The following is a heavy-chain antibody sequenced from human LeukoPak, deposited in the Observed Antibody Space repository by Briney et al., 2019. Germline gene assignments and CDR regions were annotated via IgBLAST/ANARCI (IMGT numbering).Heavy chain of an antibody. CDR1: GGSISSGGYY. D-gene: IGHD1-26*01. V-gene: IGHV4-61*08. Sequence: PSQTLSLTCTVSGGSISSGGYYWSWIRQPPGKGLEWIGYIYYSGSTNYNPSLKSRVTISVDTSKNQFSLKLSSVTAADTAVYYCARDVTASASGSYYFDYWGQGTLVTVSS. CDR2: IYYSGST. J-gene: IGHJ4*02. CDR3: ARDVTASASGSYYFDY.